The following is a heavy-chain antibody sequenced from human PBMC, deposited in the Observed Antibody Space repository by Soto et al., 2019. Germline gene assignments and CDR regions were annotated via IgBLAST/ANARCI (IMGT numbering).Heavy chain of an antibody. CDR1: GFTFSDYA. J-gene: IGHJ4*02. D-gene: IGHD6-19*01. Sequence: QVQLVESGGGVVQPGRSLRLSCAASGFTFSDYAMYWVRQAPGKGLEWVSVISFDGNIKYYTGSVKGRFTISRDNSKNTLHLQVNSLRTEDTALYYCARDHGHSVHSSGWQIDYWGQGTLVTVSS. CDR2: ISFDGNIK. CDR3: ARDHGHSVHSSGWQIDY. V-gene: IGHV3-30-3*01.